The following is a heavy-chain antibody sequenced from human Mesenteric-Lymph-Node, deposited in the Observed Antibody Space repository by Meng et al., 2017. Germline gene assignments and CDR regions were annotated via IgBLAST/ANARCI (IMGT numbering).Heavy chain of an antibody. Sequence: ASVKVSCKASGYTFTGYGISWVRQAPGQGLEWMGWINPNSGVPNYAQRFQGRVTMTRDTSISTAYMELSRLRFDDTAVYYCARDDTGYSSGYYPDYWGQGTLVTVSS. J-gene: IGHJ4*02. CDR2: INPNSGVP. CDR3: ARDDTGYSSGYYPDY. CDR1: GYTFTGYG. D-gene: IGHD6-19*01. V-gene: IGHV1-2*02.